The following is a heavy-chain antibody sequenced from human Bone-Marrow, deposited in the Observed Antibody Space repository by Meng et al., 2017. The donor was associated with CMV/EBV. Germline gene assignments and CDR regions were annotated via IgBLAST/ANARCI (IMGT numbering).Heavy chain of an antibody. CDR3: ARRYCSSTSCYRAFDI. CDR1: GGTFSSYA. Sequence: SVKVSCKASGGTFSSYAISWVRQAPGQGLEWMGGIIPILGIANYAQKLQGRVTMTTDTSTSTAYMELRSLRSDDTAVYYCARRYCSSTSCYRAFDIWGQGTMVTVSS. D-gene: IGHD2-2*01. J-gene: IGHJ3*02. CDR2: IIPILGIA. V-gene: IGHV1-69*10.